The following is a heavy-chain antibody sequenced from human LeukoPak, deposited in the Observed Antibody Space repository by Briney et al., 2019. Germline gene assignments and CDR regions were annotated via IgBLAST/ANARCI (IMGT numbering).Heavy chain of an antibody. J-gene: IGHJ3*02. V-gene: IGHV3-23*01. D-gene: IGHD3-16*01. CDR3: AKALTRWAFDM. CDR2: MSLSTSGK. CDR1: GFSFSDYD. Sequence: PGGSLRLSCAASGFSFSDYDMSWVRQAPGKGLEWVSSMSLSTSGKTYADSAKGRFTVSTDKAKNTLYLQMDSLRAEDTAMYYCAKALTRWAFDMWGQGTMVTVSS.